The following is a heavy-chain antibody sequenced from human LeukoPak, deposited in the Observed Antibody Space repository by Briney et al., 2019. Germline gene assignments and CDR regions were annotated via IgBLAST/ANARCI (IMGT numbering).Heavy chain of an antibody. V-gene: IGHV1-18*01. CDR1: GYTFTSYG. D-gene: IGHD6-19*01. J-gene: IGHJ4*02. CDR3: ARDGQWLVPRFDY. CDR2: ISAYNGNT. Sequence: GASVKVSCKDSGYTFTSYGISWGGQAHGPGLEWMGWISAYNGNTNYAQKLQGRVTMTTDTSTSTAYMELRSLRSDDTAVYYCARDGQWLVPRFDYWGQGTLVTVSS.